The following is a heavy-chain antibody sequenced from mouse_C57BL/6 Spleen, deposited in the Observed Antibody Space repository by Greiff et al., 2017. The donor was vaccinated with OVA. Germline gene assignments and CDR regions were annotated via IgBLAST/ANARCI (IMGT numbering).Heavy chain of an antibody. D-gene: IGHD2-4*01. CDR3: ARGYDYGYAMDY. V-gene: IGHV5-16*01. CDR1: GFTFSDYY. Sequence: EVHLVESEGGLVQPGSSMKLSCTASGFTFSDYYMAWVRQVPEKGLEWVANINYDGSSTYYLDSLKSRFIISRDNAKNILYLQMSSLKSEDTATYYCARGYDYGYAMDYWGQGTSVTVSS. CDR2: INYDGSST. J-gene: IGHJ4*01.